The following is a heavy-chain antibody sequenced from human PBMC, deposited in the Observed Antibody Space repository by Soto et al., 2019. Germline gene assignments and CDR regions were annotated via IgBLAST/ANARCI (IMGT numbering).Heavy chain of an antibody. V-gene: IGHV4-31*03. CDR3: ARESKYDTSGYPPWFAP. D-gene: IGHD3-22*01. CDR1: VASISSGGYY. CDR2: IYYSGST. J-gene: IGHJ5*02. Sequence: QVQLQEWAPGLVKPSQTLSLPCTVSVASISSGGYYWSWIRQHPGEGLEWFGYIYYSGSTSYNPSLKSRVTISVDTSKNQFSLKLSSVTDADTAVYYCARESKYDTSGYPPWFAPWGQGTLVTVSS.